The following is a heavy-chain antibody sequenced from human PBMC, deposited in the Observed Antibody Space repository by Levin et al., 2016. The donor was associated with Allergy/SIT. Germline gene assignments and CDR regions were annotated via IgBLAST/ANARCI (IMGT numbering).Heavy chain of an antibody. CDR1: GGSISSYY. V-gene: IGHV4-59*01. J-gene: IGHJ4*02. D-gene: IGHD3-10*01. Sequence: SETLSLTCTVSGGSISSYYWSWIRQPPGKGLEWIGYIYYSGSTNYNPSLKSRVTISVDTSKNQFSLKLSSVTAADTAVYYCARSSYYYGSGSQVDYWGQGTLVTVSS. CDR2: IYYSGST. CDR3: ARSSYYYGSGSQVDY.